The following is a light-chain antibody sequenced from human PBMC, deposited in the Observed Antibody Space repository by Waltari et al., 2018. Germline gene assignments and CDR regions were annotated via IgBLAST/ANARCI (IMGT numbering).Light chain of an antibody. Sequence: EIQMTQYPTSLSASVGDRVNINCRASQSINTYLNWYQQKPGNAPKSLIYAASSLQRGVPSRFSGSGSKTDFTLTITSLQPEYLATYDCQQGYSAPFTFGQGTNLEIK. V-gene: IGKV1-39*01. J-gene: IGKJ2*01. CDR1: QSINTY. CDR3: QQGYSAPFT. CDR2: AAS.